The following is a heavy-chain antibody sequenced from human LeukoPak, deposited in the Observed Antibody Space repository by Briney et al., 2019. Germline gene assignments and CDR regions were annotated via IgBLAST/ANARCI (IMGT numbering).Heavy chain of an antibody. CDR1: GFTFSSYS. CDR3: ARETTGLDY. V-gene: IGHV3-48*02. J-gene: IGHJ4*02. CDR2: ISSGSSII. Sequence: GGSLRLSCAASGFTFSSYSMSWVRQAPGKGLEWVSHISSGSSIIYYADSVKGRFTISRDNAENSLYLQMTSLRDEDTAVYYCARETTGLDYWGQGTLVTVSS. D-gene: IGHD3-9*01.